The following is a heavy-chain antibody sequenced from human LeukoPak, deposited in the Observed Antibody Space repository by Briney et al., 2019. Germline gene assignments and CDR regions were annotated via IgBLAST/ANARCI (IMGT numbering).Heavy chain of an antibody. Sequence: GSSVKVSCKASGGTFSSYAISWVRQAPGQGLEWMGGIIPIFGTANYAQKFQGRVTITADESTNTAYMELSSLRSEDTAVYYCARESDVEMATISLDYWGQGTLVTVSS. J-gene: IGHJ4*02. CDR3: ARESDVEMATISLDY. CDR1: GGTFSSYA. D-gene: IGHD5-24*01. V-gene: IGHV1-69*01. CDR2: IIPIFGTA.